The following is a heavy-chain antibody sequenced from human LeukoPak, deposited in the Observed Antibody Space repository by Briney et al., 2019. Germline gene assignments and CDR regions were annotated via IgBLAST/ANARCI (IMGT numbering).Heavy chain of an antibody. J-gene: IGHJ4*02. CDR2: IYYSGST. V-gene: IGHV4-31*03. Sequence: SETLSLTCTVSGGSISSGDYYWSWIRQHPGKGLEWIGNIYYSGSTYYNPSLKSRVTISVDTSKSQFSLKLSSVTAADAAVYYCAREGYDSSYYYYLDYWGQGTLVTVSS. CDR3: AREGYDSSYYYYLDY. CDR1: GGSISSGDYY. D-gene: IGHD3-22*01.